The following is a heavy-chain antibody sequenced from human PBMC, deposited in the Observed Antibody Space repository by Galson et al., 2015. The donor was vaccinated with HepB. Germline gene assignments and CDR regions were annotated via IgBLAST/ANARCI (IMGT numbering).Heavy chain of an antibody. J-gene: IGHJ5*02. CDR3: ARHHRVWDVLRFLGFDP. CDR2: IYYSGST. CDR1: GGSISSGDYY. V-gene: IGHV4-30-4*01. D-gene: IGHD3-3*01. Sequence: LSLTCTVSGGSISSGDYYWSWIRQPPGKGLEWIGYIYYSGSTYYNPSLKSRVTISVDTSKNQFSLKLSSVTAADTAVYYCARHHRVWDVLRFLGFDPWGQGTLVTVSS.